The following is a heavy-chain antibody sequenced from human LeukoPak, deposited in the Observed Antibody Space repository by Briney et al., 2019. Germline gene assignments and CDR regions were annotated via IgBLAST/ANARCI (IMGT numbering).Heavy chain of an antibody. Sequence: GGSLRLSCTASGFTFGDYAMNWVRQAPGKGLEWVSSISSSSSYIYYADSVKGRFTISRDNAKNSLYLQMNSLRAEDTAVYYCARVMTLPRYNWNYGIDYWGQGTLVTVSS. D-gene: IGHD1-7*01. CDR1: GFTFGDYA. V-gene: IGHV3-21*01. CDR2: ISSSSSYI. CDR3: ARVMTLPRYNWNYGIDY. J-gene: IGHJ4*02.